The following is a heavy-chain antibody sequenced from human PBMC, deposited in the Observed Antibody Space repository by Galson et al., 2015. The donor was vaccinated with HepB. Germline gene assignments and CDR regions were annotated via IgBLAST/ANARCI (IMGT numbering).Heavy chain of an antibody. V-gene: IGHV3-21*01. CDR3: ARPPHAKGFGEFLRDY. D-gene: IGHD3-10*01. J-gene: IGHJ4*02. CDR2: ISSSSSYI. CDR1: GFTFSSYS. Sequence: SLRLSCAASGFTFSSYSMNWVRQAPGKGLEWVSSISSSSSYIYYADSVKGRFTISRDNAKNSLYLQMNSLRAEDTAVYYCARPPHAKGFGEFLRDYWGQGTLVTVSS.